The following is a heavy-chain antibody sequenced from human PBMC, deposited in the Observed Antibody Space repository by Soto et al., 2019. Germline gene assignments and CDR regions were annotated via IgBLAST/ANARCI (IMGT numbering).Heavy chain of an antibody. CDR2: ITSDGSST. J-gene: IGHJ4*02. V-gene: IGHV3-74*01. CDR3: ARVGYSGGWSFDY. CDR1: GFTFSSFW. D-gene: IGHD6-19*01. Sequence: GGSLRLSCAASGFTFSSFWMHWVRQAPGKGLVWVSRITSDGSSTSYADSVKGRFTISRDNAKNTLYLQMNSLRAEDTAVYYCARVGYSGGWSFDYWGQGTLVTVSS.